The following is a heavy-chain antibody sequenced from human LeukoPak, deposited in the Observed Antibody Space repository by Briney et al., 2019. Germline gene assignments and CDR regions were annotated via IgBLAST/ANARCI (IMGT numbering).Heavy chain of an antibody. V-gene: IGHV1-18*01. CDR2: ISAYNGNT. CDR1: GYTFTSYG. Sequence: ASVKVSCKASGYTFTSYGISWVRQAPGQGLEWMGWISAYNGNTNYAQKLQGRVTMTTDTSTSTAYMELRSLRSDDTAVYYCARVEYFSSTSCMGWFDPWGQGTLVTVSS. CDR3: ARVEYFSSTSCMGWFDP. D-gene: IGHD2-2*01. J-gene: IGHJ5*02.